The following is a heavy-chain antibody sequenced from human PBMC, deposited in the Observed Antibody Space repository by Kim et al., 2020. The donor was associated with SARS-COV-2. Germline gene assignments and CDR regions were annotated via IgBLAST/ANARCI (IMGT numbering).Heavy chain of an antibody. J-gene: IGHJ3*02. D-gene: IGHD3-22*01. V-gene: IGHV3-30*01. Sequence: VTGRFTISRDNSKNTLYLQMNSLRAEDTAVYYCARPQPSYYYDMPNAFDIWSQGTMVTVSS. CDR3: ARPQPSYYYDMPNAFDI.